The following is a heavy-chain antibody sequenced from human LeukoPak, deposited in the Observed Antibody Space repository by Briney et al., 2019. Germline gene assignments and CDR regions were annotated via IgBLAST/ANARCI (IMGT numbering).Heavy chain of an antibody. Sequence: SSETLSLTCAVSGYSISSGYYWGWIRQPPGKGLEWIGRIYHSGSTYYNPSLKSRVTISVDTSKNQFSLKLSSVTAADTAVYYCARLGGYSSSSLDYWGQGTLVTVSS. V-gene: IGHV4-38-2*01. J-gene: IGHJ4*02. CDR2: IYHSGST. CDR3: ARLGGYSSSSLDY. D-gene: IGHD6-6*01. CDR1: GYSISSGYY.